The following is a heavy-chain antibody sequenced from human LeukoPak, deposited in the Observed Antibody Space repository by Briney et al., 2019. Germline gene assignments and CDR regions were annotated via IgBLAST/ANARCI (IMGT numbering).Heavy chain of an antibody. J-gene: IGHJ4*02. D-gene: IGHD1-26*01. CDR2: ISGYNGNT. V-gene: IGHV1-18*01. CDR1: GSTFTNYS. Sequence: GASVKVSCKPSGSTFTNYSISWVRQAPGQGLEWMGWISGYNGNTNYAQKFQGRVTMTTDTSTTTAYMELRSLRSDDTAVYYCARDQPHYSGNSHFDYWGQGTLVTVSS. CDR3: ARDQPHYSGNSHFDY.